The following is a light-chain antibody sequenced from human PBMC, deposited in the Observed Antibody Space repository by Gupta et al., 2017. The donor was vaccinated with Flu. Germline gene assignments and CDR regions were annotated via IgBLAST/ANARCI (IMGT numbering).Light chain of an antibody. CDR3: RRGTHPWT. V-gene: IGKV2-30*01. Sequence: VMSQSPLSLSVTLGQAASISCRSSQSLVYKNGITYLTWFQQRPDQSPRRIIYEVSNRDSGVPDRFSGSGSVNDFTLKSSRAEDEAVGVYYCRRGTHPWTFGQGTRLEI. J-gene: IGKJ2*02. CDR2: EVS. CDR1: QSLVYKNGITY.